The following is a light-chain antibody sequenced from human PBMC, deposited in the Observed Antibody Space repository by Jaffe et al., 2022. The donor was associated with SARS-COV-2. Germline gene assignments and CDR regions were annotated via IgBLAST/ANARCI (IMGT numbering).Light chain of an antibody. CDR1: SSNIPTTF. Sequence: QSVLTQPPSVSAAPGQKVTISCSGSSSNIPTTFVSWFQQLPRTAPKLLIYGDNKRPSGIPDRFSGSKFGTSATLDITGLQTGDEADYYCGTWDTSLNSWVFGGGTKVTVL. J-gene: IGLJ3*02. V-gene: IGLV1-51*02. CDR3: GTWDTSLNSWV. CDR2: GDN.